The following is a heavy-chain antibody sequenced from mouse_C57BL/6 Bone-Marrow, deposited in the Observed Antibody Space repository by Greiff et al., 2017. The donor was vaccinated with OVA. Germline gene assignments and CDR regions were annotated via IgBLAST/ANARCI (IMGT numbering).Heavy chain of an antibody. CDR1: GYTFTDYY. J-gene: IGHJ1*03. CDR3: ARWGYYGSYWYFDV. CDR2: IYPGSGNT. V-gene: IGHV1-76*01. Sequence: QVQLKESGAELVRPGASVKLSCKASGYTFTDYYINWVKQRPGQGLEWIARIYPGSGNTYYNEKFKGKATLTAEKSSSTAYMQLSSLTSEDSAVYFCARWGYYGSYWYFDVWGTGTTVTVSS. D-gene: IGHD1-1*01.